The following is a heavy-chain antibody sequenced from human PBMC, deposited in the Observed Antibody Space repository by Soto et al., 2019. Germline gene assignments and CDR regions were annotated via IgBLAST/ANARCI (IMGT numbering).Heavy chain of an antibody. J-gene: IGHJ6*04. CDR1: GVIFSTYA. Sequence: QVQLVESGGGGVQPVRSLRLSGAASGVIFSTYAMHWVRHAPGKVLWWVAVISLDKSNSGSNEYYTDSVKGIFTISKDKSKNTLYLQMNSLRAEDKAAYYCARPRRSGYTSTDYNFTGVDVWGKGHTVTLSS. D-gene: IGHD3-3*01. CDR3: ARPRRSGYTSTDYNFTGVDV. V-gene: IGHV3-30*04. CDR2: ISLDKSNSGSNE.